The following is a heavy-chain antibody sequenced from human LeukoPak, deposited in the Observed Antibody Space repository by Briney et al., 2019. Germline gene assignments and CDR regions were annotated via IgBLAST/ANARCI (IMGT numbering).Heavy chain of an antibody. CDR1: GFTFSSYG. CDR3: AKDTSTVVTRWFDY. CDR2: IRYDGSNK. J-gene: IGHJ4*02. V-gene: IGHV3-30*02. Sequence: GGSLRLSCAASGFTFSSYGMHWVRQAPGKGLEWVAFIRYDGSNKYYADSVKGRFTISRDNSKNTLYLQMNSLRAEDTAVYYCAKDTSTVVTRWFDYWGQGTLVTVSS. D-gene: IGHD4-23*01.